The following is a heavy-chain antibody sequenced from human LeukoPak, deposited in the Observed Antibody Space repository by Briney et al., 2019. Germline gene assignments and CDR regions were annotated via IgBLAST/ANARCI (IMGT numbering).Heavy chain of an antibody. V-gene: IGHV5-51*01. CDR1: GYSLTSYW. CDR2: IYPGDSDT. CDR3: GTGIVVVPGAIENAFDI. J-gene: IGHJ3*02. D-gene: IGHD2-2*01. Sequence: GESLKISCKSSGYSLTSYWIGWVRQMPGKGLEWMGIIYPGDSDTRYSPSFQGQVTISADKSNSTAYLQWSSLKASDTAIYYCGTGIVVVPGAIENAFDIWGQGTVVTVSS.